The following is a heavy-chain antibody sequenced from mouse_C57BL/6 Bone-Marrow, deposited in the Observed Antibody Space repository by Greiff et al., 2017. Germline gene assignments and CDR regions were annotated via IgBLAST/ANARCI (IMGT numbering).Heavy chain of an antibody. CDR3: ARSRGQLRLRKGPAMDY. CDR2: ILPGSGST. Sequence: VQLQQSGAELMKPGASVKLSCKATGYTFTGYWIEWVKQRPGHGLEWIGEILPGSGSTNYNEKFKGKAPFTADTSSNTAYMQLSSLTTEDSAIYYCARSRGQLRLRKGPAMDYWGQGTSVTVSS. V-gene: IGHV1-9*01. D-gene: IGHD3-2*02. CDR1: GYTFTGYW. J-gene: IGHJ4*01.